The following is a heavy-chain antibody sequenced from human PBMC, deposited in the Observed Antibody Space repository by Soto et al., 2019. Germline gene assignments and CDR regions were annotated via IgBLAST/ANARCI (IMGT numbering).Heavy chain of an antibody. Sequence: PGGSLRLSCAASGFTFSSYAMSWVRQAPGKGLEWVSAISGSGGSTYYADSVKGRFTISRDNSKNTLYLQMNSLRAEDTAVYYCAKDPYDSSGYSTSPDYWGQGTLVTVSS. CDR3: AKDPYDSSGYSTSPDY. J-gene: IGHJ4*02. CDR1: GFTFSSYA. V-gene: IGHV3-23*01. D-gene: IGHD3-22*01. CDR2: ISGSGGST.